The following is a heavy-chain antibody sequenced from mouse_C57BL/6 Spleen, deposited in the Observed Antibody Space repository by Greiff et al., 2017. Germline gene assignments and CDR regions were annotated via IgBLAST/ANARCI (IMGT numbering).Heavy chain of an antibody. J-gene: IGHJ2*01. CDR2: INPGSGGT. CDR1: GYAFTNYL. D-gene: IGHD2-4*01. V-gene: IGHV1-54*01. CDR3: ARSRYDYDGY. Sequence: QVQLQQSGAELVRPGTSVKVSCKASGYAFTNYLIEWVKQRPGQGLEWIGVINPGSGGTNYNEKFKGKATLTADKSSSTAYMQLSSLTSEDSAVYYCARSRYDYDGYWGQGTTLSVSS.